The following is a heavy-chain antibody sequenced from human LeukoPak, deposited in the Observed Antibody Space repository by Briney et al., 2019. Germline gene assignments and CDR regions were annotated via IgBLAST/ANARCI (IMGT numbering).Heavy chain of an antibody. CDR2: FVPEDDET. D-gene: IGHD3-22*01. Sequence: GASVKVSCKVSGYTLTELSMHWVRQAPGKGLEWMGGFVPEDDETIYAQKFQGRVTITTDESTSTAYMELSSLRSEDTAVYYCARDGYYDSSGYGWFDPWGQGTLVTVSS. CDR1: GYTLTELS. J-gene: IGHJ5*02. V-gene: IGHV1-24*01. CDR3: ARDGYYDSSGYGWFDP.